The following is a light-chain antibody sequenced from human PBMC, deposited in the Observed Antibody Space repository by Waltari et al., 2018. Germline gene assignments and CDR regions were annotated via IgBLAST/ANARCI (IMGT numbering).Light chain of an antibody. J-gene: IGLJ3*02. CDR3: QTGGHGTWV. Sequence: QLVLTQSPSASASLGASVKLTCTLSSGHSSNVIAWHQQQPEKGPRSLMKVNSDGSHSKGDGIPDRFSGSSSGAERYLTISSVQSEDEADYYCQTGGHGTWVFGGGTKLTVL. CDR1: SGHSSNV. V-gene: IGLV4-69*01. CDR2: VNSDGSH.